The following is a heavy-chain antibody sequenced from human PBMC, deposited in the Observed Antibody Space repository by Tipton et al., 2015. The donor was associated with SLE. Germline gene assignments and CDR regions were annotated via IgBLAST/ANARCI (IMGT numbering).Heavy chain of an antibody. V-gene: IGHV4-39*07. CDR3: ARDGPYYDFWSGMGASDI. CDR1: GDSISSSSYY. D-gene: IGHD3-3*01. CDR2: MYYSGST. Sequence: TLSLTCTVSGDSISSSSYYWGWIRQPPGKGLEWIGSMYYSGSTYYNPSLKSRVTISVDTSKNQFSLKLRSVTAADTAVYYCARDGPYYDFWSGMGASDIWGQGTMVTVSS. J-gene: IGHJ3*02.